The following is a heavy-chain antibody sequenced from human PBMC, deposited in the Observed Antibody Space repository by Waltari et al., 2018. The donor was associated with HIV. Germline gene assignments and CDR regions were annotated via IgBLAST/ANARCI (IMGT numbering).Heavy chain of an antibody. CDR2: INPKSDGT. CDR3: ARDRIAVTGSYYYGMDV. V-gene: IGHV1-2*02. J-gene: IGHJ6*02. D-gene: IGHD6-19*01. Sequence: QVQLVQSGAEVKKPGASVKVSCKASGYTFTGYYMHWVRQATGQGLEWMGWINPKSDGTNYAQKFQGRDTMPRDTSTSTAYMELSRLRSDDTALYYCARDRIAVTGSYYYGMDVWGQGTTVTVSS. CDR1: GYTFTGYY.